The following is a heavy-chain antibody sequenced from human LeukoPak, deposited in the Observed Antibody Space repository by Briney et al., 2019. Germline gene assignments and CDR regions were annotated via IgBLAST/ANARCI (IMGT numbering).Heavy chain of an antibody. CDR1: GFTFSSYA. D-gene: IGHD4-23*01. CDR3: TAQRSGNFDY. J-gene: IGHJ4*02. Sequence: GGSLRLSCAASGFTFSSYAMSWVRQAPGKGLEWVSAISGSDGSTYYADSVKGRFTISRDNSKNTLYLQMNSLKTEDTAVYYCTAQRSGNFDYWGQGTLVTVSS. V-gene: IGHV3-23*01. CDR2: ISGSDGST.